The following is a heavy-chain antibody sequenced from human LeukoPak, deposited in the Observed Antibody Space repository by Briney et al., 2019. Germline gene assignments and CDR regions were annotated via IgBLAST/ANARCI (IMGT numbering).Heavy chain of an antibody. CDR3: ARVLVATTLASENWLDP. Sequence: PGGFLRLSCEASGFSFSSHAMHWVRQTPGKGLEWVLSITSTRSDIYYADSVKGRFTISRDNARNSLFLQMNSLRAEDTAVYYCARVLVATTLASENWLDPWGQGTLVTVSS. J-gene: IGHJ5*02. CDR2: ITSTRSDI. CDR1: GFSFSSHA. V-gene: IGHV3-21*01. D-gene: IGHD5-12*01.